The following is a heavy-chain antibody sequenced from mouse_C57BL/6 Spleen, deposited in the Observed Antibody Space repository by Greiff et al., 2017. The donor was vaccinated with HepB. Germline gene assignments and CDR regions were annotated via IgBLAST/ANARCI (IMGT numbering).Heavy chain of an antibody. Sequence: QVQLKQPGAELVKPGASVKVSCKASGYTFTSYWMHWVKQRPGQGLEWIGRIHPSDSDTNYNQKFKGKATLTVDKSSSTAYMQLSSLTSEDSAVYYCAIKGVYGNYGAMDYWGQGTSVTVSS. V-gene: IGHV1-74*01. CDR2: IHPSDSDT. CDR1: GYTFTSYW. D-gene: IGHD2-1*01. CDR3: AIKGVYGNYGAMDY. J-gene: IGHJ4*01.